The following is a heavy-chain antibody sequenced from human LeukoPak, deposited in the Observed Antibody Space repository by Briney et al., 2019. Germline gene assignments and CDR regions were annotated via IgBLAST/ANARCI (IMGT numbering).Heavy chain of an antibody. CDR1: GFTFSSYA. CDR3: AGASKLLLPLDY. J-gene: IGHJ4*02. Sequence: GGSLRLSCAASGFTFSSYAMHWVRQAPGKGLEWVAVISYDGSNKYYADSVKGRFTISRDNSKNTLYLQMNSLRAEDTAVYYCAGASKLLLPLDYWGQGTLVTVSS. V-gene: IGHV3-30-3*01. D-gene: IGHD2-15*01. CDR2: ISYDGSNK.